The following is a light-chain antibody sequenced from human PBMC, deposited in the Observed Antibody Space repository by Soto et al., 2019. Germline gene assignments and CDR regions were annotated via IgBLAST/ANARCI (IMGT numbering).Light chain of an antibody. CDR2: DAS. J-gene: IGKJ1*01. CDR1: QTISSW. Sequence: DIHMTQSPSTLSASVGDTFTITCRASQTISSWLAWYQQRPGKAPNLLIFDASTLESGVPSRLRGSGYGTTLTLTISSMKSDDFDTYYCLQYNGYYRTFGQGTKVDIK. V-gene: IGKV1-5*01. CDR3: LQYNGYYRT.